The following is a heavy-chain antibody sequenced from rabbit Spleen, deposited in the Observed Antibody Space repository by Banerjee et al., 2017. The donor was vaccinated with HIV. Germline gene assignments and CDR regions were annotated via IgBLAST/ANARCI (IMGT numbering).Heavy chain of an antibody. V-gene: IGHV1S40*01. Sequence: QSLEESGGDLVKPGASLTLTCTASGFDFSRYWMSWVRQAPGKGLEWIACINVATGKPVYATWAKGRFTISRTSSTTVTLRMTSLTAADTATYFCARDLVGVIGWNFYLWGPGTLVTVS. CDR1: GFDFSRYW. CDR3: ARDLVGVIGWNFYL. D-gene: IGHD1-1*01. J-gene: IGHJ4*01. CDR2: INVATGKP.